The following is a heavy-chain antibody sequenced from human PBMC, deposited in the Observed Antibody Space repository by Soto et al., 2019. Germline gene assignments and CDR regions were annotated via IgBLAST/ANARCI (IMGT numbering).Heavy chain of an antibody. D-gene: IGHD3-3*01. Sequence: SGPTLVKPTQTLTLTCTFSGFSLSTSGVGVGWIRQPPGKALEWLALIYWDDDKRYSPSLKSRLTITKDTSKNQVVLTMTNMDPVDTATYYCARQITYYDFWSGYLPMYYFDYWGQGTLVTVSS. CDR3: ARQITYYDFWSGYLPMYYFDY. CDR2: IYWDDDK. V-gene: IGHV2-5*02. CDR1: GFSLSTSGVG. J-gene: IGHJ4*02.